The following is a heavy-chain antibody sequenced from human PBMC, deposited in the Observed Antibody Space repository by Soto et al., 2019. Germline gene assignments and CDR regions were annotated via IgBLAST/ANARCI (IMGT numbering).Heavy chain of an antibody. CDR2: IIPLFVTT. V-gene: IGHV1-69*01. CDR3: AAELGFGKLSVV. J-gene: IGHJ6*02. CDR1: GDTFKTCV. Sequence: QVQVVQSGVEVRRPGSSVKVSCKASGDTFKTCVISWGRQAPGQGLEWMGGIIPLFVTTDFAQRFQGRLTITTDESTTTAYMELSRLRSEDTATYYCAAELGFGKLSVVWGQGTTVIVSS. D-gene: IGHD3-10*01.